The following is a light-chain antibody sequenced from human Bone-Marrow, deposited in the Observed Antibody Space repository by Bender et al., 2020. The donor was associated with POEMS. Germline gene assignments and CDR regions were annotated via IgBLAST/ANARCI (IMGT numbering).Light chain of an antibody. J-gene: IGLJ2*01. V-gene: IGLV2-23*01. CDR3: CSYAGSDTMI. Sequence: QSALTQPASVSGSPGQSITISCTGTSSDVGSNNLVSWYQQHPGKAPKLIIFEDTKRPSGVSDRFSGSKSVNTASLTISGLQPEDEADYYCCSYAGSDTMIFGGGTKLTVL. CDR1: SSDVGSNNL. CDR2: EDT.